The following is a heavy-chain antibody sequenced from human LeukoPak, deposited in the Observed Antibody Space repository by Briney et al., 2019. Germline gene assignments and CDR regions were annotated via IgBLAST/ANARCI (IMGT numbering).Heavy chain of an antibody. CDR1: GGSFSGYY. CDR3: ARAHTVTTTKYFDY. J-gene: IGHJ4*02. V-gene: IGHV4-34*01. D-gene: IGHD4-17*01. Sequence: PSETLSLTCAVYGGSFSGYYWSWIRQPPGKGLEWIGEINHSGSTNYNPSLKSRVTISVDTSKNQFSLKLSSVTAADTAVYYCARAHTVTTTKYFDYWGQGTLVTVSS. CDR2: INHSGST.